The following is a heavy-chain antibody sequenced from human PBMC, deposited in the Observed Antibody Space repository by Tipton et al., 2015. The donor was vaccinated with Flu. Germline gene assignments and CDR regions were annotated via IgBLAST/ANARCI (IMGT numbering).Heavy chain of an antibody. CDR1: GGSFSGYY. CDR2: INHSGST. V-gene: IGHV4-34*01. D-gene: IGHD3-3*01. J-gene: IGHJ4*02. Sequence: TLSLTCAVYGGSFSGYYWSWIRQPPGKGLEWIGEINHSGSTNYNPSLKSRVTISTDTSTNQFSLKLNSVTAADTAVYYCASLQLAPHLDTTIYYFDYWGQGTLVTVSS. CDR3: ASLQLAPHLDTTIYYFDY.